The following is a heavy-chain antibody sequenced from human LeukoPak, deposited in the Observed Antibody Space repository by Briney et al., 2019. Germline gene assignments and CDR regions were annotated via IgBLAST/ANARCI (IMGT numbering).Heavy chain of an antibody. Sequence: SETLSLTCTVSGGSLSSYYWSWIRQPAGKGLEWIGRIYTSGSTNYNPSLKSRVTMSVDTSKNQFSLKLSSVTAADTAVYYCASLSSDSQGFDPWGQGTLVTVSS. CDR3: ASLSSDSQGFDP. CDR1: GGSLSSYY. V-gene: IGHV4-4*07. CDR2: IYTSGST. J-gene: IGHJ5*02. D-gene: IGHD6-19*01.